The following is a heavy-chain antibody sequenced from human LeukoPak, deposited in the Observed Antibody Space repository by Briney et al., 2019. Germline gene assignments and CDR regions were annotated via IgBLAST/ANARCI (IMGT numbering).Heavy chain of an antibody. CDR1: GGSISSSSHY. D-gene: IGHD3-10*01. CDR3: VRHLGRGSGSIPWYFDY. CDR2: SYYSGST. V-gene: IGHV4-39*01. J-gene: IGHJ4*02. Sequence: SETLSLTCTVSGGSISSSSHYWGWIRQPPGKGLEWIGSSYYSGSTYYNPSLKSRVTISVDTSKSQFSLKLSSVTAADTAVYYCVRHLGRGSGSIPWYFDYWGQGTLVTVSS.